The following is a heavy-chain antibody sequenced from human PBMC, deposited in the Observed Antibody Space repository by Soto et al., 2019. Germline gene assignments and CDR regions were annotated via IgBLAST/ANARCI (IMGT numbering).Heavy chain of an antibody. D-gene: IGHD3-22*01. CDR1: GYTFTSYY. J-gene: IGHJ4*02. CDR2: INPSGGST. V-gene: IGHV1-46*01. CDR3: ARSRSSGYYYDGYFDY. Sequence: GASVKVSCKASGYTFTSYYMHWVRQAPGQGLEWMGIINPSGGSTSYAQKFQGRVTMTRDTSTSTVYMELSSLRSEDTAVYYCARSRSSGYYYDGYFDYWGQGTLVTVSS.